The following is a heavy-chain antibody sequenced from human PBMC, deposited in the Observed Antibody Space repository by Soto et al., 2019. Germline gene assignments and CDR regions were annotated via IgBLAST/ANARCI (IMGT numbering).Heavy chain of an antibody. CDR2: ITPFNGNT. V-gene: IGHV1-45*02. CDR1: GYTFTYRY. CDR3: TRGAERTVPPTVQRHLDWVCGH. Sequence: SVKVSCKASGYTFTYRYLHWVRQAPGQALEWMGWITPFNGNTNYAQKFQDRVNITRDRSMSTAYLQWNTLQASDTATYYCTRGAERTVPPTVQRHLDWVCGHWGQGTPVTVSS. D-gene: IGHD3-9*01. J-gene: IGHJ4*02.